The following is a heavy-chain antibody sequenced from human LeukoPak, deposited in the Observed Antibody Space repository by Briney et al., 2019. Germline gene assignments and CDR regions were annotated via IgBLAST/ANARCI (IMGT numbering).Heavy chain of an antibody. CDR2: ISGSSYTV. D-gene: IGHD3-22*01. Sequence: PGGSLRLSSASSGFTFSFYNMNWVRQAPGKGLEWISYISGSSYTVHYPDSVKGLFTVSRDHAKESLCLQMNSLRAEDTAVYYCARSDSSGDSSFAYWRQGNLVTVSS. CDR3: ARSDSSGDSSFAY. J-gene: IGHJ4*02. CDR1: GFTFSFYN. V-gene: IGHV3-48*01.